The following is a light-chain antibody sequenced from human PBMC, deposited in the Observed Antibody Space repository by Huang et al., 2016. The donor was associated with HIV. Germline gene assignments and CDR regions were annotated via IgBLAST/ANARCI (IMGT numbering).Light chain of an antibody. V-gene: IGKV3-20*01. J-gene: IGKJ3*01. CDR3: HQYGSPPFT. CDR1: QSISSNS. Sequence: EIVLTQSPGTLSLSPGERATLSCRASQSISSNSLAWYLQKPGQAPTLLIHGASTRATDIPDRFSGSGAGTDFTLTISRLEPEDFAVYYCHQYGSPPFTFGPGTKVDIK. CDR2: GAS.